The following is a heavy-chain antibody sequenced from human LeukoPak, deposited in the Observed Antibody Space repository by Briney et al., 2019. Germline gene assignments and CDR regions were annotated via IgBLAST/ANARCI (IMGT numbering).Heavy chain of an antibody. Sequence: GGSLRLSCAASGYTFSSFSINWVRQAPGKGLEWVSSISVRSNYIYYADSVRGRFSISRDDARDSLYLQMNSLRAEDTAVYYCVRLRRNSDTSGYYYYYDFWGQGTLVTVSS. D-gene: IGHD3-22*01. CDR3: VRLRRNSDTSGYYYYYDF. V-gene: IGHV3-21*01. CDR2: ISVRSNYI. J-gene: IGHJ4*02. CDR1: GYTFSSFS.